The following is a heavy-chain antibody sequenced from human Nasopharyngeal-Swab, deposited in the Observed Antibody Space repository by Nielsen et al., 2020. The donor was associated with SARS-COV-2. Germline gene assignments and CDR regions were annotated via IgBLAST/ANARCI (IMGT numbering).Heavy chain of an antibody. CDR1: GFTFSGSA. V-gene: IGHV3-73*01. D-gene: IGHD3-10*01. CDR3: TGGVTMVRH. J-gene: IGHJ4*02. Sequence: GGSLRLSCAASGFTFSGSAMHWVRQASGKGLEWVGRVRSKANSYATAYAASVEGRFTISRDDSKNTAYLQMNSLKTEDTAVYYCTGGVTMVRHWGQGTLVTVSS. CDR2: VRSKANSYAT.